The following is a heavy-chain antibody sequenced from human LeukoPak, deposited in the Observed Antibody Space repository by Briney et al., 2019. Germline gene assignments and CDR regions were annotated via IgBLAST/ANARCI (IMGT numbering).Heavy chain of an antibody. Sequence: PSETLSLTCAVYGGSFSGYYWSWIRQPPGKGLEWIGEINHSGSTNYNPSLKSRVTISVDTSKNQFSLKLSSVTAADTAVYYCERHSRRTHYQLLQPPFDYWGQGTLVTVSS. CDR3: ERHSRRTHYQLLQPPFDY. D-gene: IGHD2-2*01. CDR1: GGSFSGYY. J-gene: IGHJ4*02. V-gene: IGHV4-34*01. CDR2: INHSGST.